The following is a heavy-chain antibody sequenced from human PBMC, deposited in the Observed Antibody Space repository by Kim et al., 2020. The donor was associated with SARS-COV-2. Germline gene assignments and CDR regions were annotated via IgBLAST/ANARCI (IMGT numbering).Heavy chain of an antibody. CDR1: GGSISSGGYY. Sequence: SETLSLTCTVSGGSISSGGYYWSWIRRHPGKGLEWIGYIYYSGSTYYNPSLKSRVTISVDTSKNQFSLKLSSVTAADTAVYYCARTTRYDSSGSYSVHVLDYWGQGTLVTVSS. D-gene: IGHD3-22*01. CDR2: IYYSGST. CDR3: ARTTRYDSSGSYSVHVLDY. J-gene: IGHJ4*02. V-gene: IGHV4-31*03.